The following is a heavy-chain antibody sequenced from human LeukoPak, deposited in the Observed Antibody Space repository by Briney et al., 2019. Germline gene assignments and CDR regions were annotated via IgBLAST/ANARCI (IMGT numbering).Heavy chain of an antibody. CDR3: ARDRWKGPSYFDY. D-gene: IGHD1-1*01. CDR1: GGSISSGDYY. CDR2: IYYSGST. Sequence: SETLSLTCTVSGGSISSGDYYWRWIRQPPGKGLEWIGYIYYSGSTYYNPSLKSRVTISVDTSKNQFSLKLSSVTAADTAVYYCARDRWKGPSYFDYWGQGTLVTVSS. J-gene: IGHJ4*02. V-gene: IGHV4-30-4*01.